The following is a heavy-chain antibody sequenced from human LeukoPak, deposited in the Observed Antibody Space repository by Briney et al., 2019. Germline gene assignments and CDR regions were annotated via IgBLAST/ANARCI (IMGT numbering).Heavy chain of an antibody. CDR3: ARDRLAVAGPFDY. CDR2: ISYDGSNK. D-gene: IGHD6-19*01. CDR1: GFTFSSYA. J-gene: IGHJ4*02. V-gene: IGHV3-30-3*01. Sequence: GRSLRLSCAASGFTFSSYAMHWVRQAPGKGLEWVAVISYDGSNKYYADSVKGRFTISRDNSKNPLYLQMNSLRAEDTAVYYCARDRLAVAGPFDYWGQGTLVTVSS.